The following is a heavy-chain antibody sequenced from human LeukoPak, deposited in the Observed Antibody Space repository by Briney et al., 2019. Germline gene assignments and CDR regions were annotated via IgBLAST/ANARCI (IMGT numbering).Heavy chain of an antibody. J-gene: IGHJ5*02. CDR3: ARHVPVYYDLLPGGWFDP. V-gene: IGHV4-59*08. D-gene: IGHD3-9*01. CDR1: GDSVTSYY. CDR2: VSSDGTT. Sequence: SETLSLTCSVSGDSVTSYYWNWIRQPPGKGLEWIGYVSSDGTTNYTPPLRSRVIMSVDTATNHISLNLTSLTAADTAIYYCARHVPVYYDLLPGGWFDPWGQGTLVTVSS.